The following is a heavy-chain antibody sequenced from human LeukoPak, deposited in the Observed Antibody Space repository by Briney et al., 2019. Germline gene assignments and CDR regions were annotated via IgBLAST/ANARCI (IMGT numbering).Heavy chain of an antibody. J-gene: IGHJ4*02. CDR1: GGSSSGYY. V-gene: IGHV4-34*01. Sequence: PSETLSLTCAVYGGSSSGYYWSWIRQPPGKGLEWIGEINHSGSTNYNPSLKSRVTISVDTSKNQFSLKLSSVTAADTAVYYCARRYGGDWYGSVGYWGQGTLVTVSS. CDR3: ARRYGGDWYGSVGY. D-gene: IGHD6-19*01. CDR2: INHSGST.